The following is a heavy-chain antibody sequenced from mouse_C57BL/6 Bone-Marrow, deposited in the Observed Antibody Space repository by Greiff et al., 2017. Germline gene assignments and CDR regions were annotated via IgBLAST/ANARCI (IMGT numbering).Heavy chain of an antibody. J-gene: IGHJ1*03. Sequence: QVQLQQSGAELARPGASVKLSCKASGYTFTSYGISWVKQRTGQGLEWIGEIYPRSGNTYYNEKFKGKATLTADKSSSTAYMALRSLTSEDSAVYFCANYYGSSYRYFDVWGTGTTVTVSS. CDR2: IYPRSGNT. CDR1: GYTFTSYG. D-gene: IGHD1-1*01. CDR3: ANYYGSSYRYFDV. V-gene: IGHV1-81*01.